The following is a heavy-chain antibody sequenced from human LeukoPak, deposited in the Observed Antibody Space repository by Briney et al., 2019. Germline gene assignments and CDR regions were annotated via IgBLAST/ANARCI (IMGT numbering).Heavy chain of an antibody. J-gene: IGHJ4*02. CDR3: AKGIRDGRYSLGLVDY. CDR2: ISWNSGSI. V-gene: IGHV3-9*01. D-gene: IGHD5-18*01. Sequence: PGGSLRLSCAASGFTFDDYAMHWVRQAPGKGLEWVSGISWNSGSIGYADSVKGRFTISRDNAKNSLYLQMNSLRAEDTALYYCAKGIRDGRYSLGLVDYWGQGTLVTVSS. CDR1: GFTFDDYA.